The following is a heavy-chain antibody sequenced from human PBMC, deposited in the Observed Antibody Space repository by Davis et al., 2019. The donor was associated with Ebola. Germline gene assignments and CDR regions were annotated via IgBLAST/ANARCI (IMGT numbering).Heavy chain of an antibody. V-gene: IGHV4-4*09. CDR1: IGSMNDYY. J-gene: IGHJ4*02. CDR3: ARVASYGDNFDC. D-gene: IGHD4-17*01. Sequence: SETLSLTCTVSIGSMNDYYWTWIRQSPGKGLEWIAYIYATGTTSYSPSLRSRVVISVDTSKNQFSLRLNSVSAADTAVYYCARVASYGDNFDCWGLGTQVTVSS. CDR2: IYATGTT.